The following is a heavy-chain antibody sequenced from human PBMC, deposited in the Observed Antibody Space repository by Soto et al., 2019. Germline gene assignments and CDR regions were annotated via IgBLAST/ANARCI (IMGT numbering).Heavy chain of an antibody. CDR1: GHTFTSYD. J-gene: IGHJ2*01. Sequence: EASVKVSCKASGHTFTSYDIHWVRQAPGQGLEWVGWINPDSGGTNLAQRFQGRVTMTSDTSINTAYMELSSLRSDDTAVYYCAIRTGQLAIISEFDGDWFFEVWGRGTLVTVSS. CDR3: AIRTGQLAIISEFDGDWFFEV. CDR2: INPDSGGT. D-gene: IGHD2-2*01. V-gene: IGHV1-2*02.